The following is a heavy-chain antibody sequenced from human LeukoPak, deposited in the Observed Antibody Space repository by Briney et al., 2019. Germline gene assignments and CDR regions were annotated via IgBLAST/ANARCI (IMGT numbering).Heavy chain of an antibody. Sequence: PGGSLRLSCAASGFTFSSYGMTWVRQAPGKGLEWVSYISSSSSTIYYADSVKGRFTISRDNAKNSLYLQLNSLRAEDTAVYYCAKGGIDSSGYFVDYWGQGTLVTVSS. CDR3: AKGGIDSSGYFVDY. V-gene: IGHV3-48*01. J-gene: IGHJ4*02. D-gene: IGHD3-22*01. CDR2: ISSSSSTI. CDR1: GFTFSSYG.